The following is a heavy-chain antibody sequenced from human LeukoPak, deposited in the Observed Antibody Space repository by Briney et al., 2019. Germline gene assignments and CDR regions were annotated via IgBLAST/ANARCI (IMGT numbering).Heavy chain of an antibody. Sequence: PEASVKVSCKASGGTFSSYAISWVRQAPGQGLEWMGGIIPIFGTANYAQKFQGRVTITTDESTSTAYMELSSLRSDDTAVYYCARDAVNSRVAGSNFDYWGQGTLVTVSS. V-gene: IGHV1-69*05. J-gene: IGHJ4*02. CDR2: IIPIFGTA. CDR3: ARDAVNSRVAGSNFDY. D-gene: IGHD4-23*01. CDR1: GGTFSSYA.